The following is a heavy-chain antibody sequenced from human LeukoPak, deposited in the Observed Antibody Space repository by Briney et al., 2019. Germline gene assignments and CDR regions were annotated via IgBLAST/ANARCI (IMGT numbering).Heavy chain of an antibody. V-gene: IGHV3-21*01. D-gene: IGHD1-26*01. Sequence: SGGSLRLSCAASGFTFSSYSMNWVRQAPGKGLEWVSSISSRSSYIYYADSVKGRFTISRDNAKNSLYLQMNSLRAEDTAVYYCAREAEMYSGSYSSGDAFDIWGQGTMVTVSS. CDR3: AREAEMYSGSYSSGDAFDI. CDR2: ISSRSSYI. J-gene: IGHJ3*02. CDR1: GFTFSSYS.